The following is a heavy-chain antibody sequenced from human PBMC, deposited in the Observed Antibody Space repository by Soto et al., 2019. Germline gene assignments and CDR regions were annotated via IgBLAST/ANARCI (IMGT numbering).Heavy chain of an antibody. V-gene: IGHV1-58*01. Sequence: SVKVSCKASGFTFTSSAVQWVRQARGQRHEWIGWIVVGSGNTNYAQKFQERVTITRDMSTSTAYMELSSLRSEDTAVYYCAAERTIFGVVTEGYSSFVLCCQRTLLSV. J-gene: IGHJ5*02. CDR1: GFTFTSSA. CDR3: AAERTIFGVVTEGYSSFVL. D-gene: IGHD3-3*01. CDR2: IVVGSGNT.